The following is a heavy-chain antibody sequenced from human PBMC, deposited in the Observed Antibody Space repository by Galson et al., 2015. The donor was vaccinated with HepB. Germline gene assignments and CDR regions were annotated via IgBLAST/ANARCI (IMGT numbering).Heavy chain of an antibody. V-gene: IGHV1-18*01. J-gene: IGHJ5*02. CDR1: GYTFTSYG. CDR3: AILQGPVLRHNWFDP. D-gene: IGHD4-11*01. Sequence: SVKVSCKASGYTFTSYGISWVRQAPGQGLEWMGWISAYNGNTNYAQKLQGRVTMTTDTSTSTAYMELRSLRSDDTAVYYCAILQGPVLRHNWFDPWGQGTLVTVSS. CDR2: ISAYNGNT.